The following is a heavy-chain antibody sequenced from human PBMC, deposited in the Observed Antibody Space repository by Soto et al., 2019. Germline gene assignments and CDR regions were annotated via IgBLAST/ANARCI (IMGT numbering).Heavy chain of an antibody. J-gene: IGHJ6*03. V-gene: IGHV4-34*01. CDR1: GGSFSGYY. CDR3: ARGGRVATPSPYYYYYMDV. Sequence: QVQLQQWGAGLFKPSETLSLTCAVYGGSFSGYYWSWIRQPPGKGLEWIGEINHSGSTNYNPSLTSRVTISVDTSKNQYSLKLSSVTAADPAVYYCARGGRVATPSPYYYYYMDVWGKGTTVTVSS. CDR2: INHSGST. D-gene: IGHD5-12*01.